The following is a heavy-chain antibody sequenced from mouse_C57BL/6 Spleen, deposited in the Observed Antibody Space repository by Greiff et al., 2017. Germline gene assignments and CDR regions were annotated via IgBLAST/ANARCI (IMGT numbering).Heavy chain of an antibody. CDR3: ARSYYDYSYWYYDV. CDR2: IGPGSGST. CDR1: GYTFTDYY. D-gene: IGHD2-4*01. J-gene: IGHJ1*03. V-gene: IGHV1-77*01. Sequence: QVQLKQSGAELVKPGASVKISCKASGYTFTDYYINWVKQRPGQGLAWIGKIGPGSGSTYYNEKFKGKSTLTADKSSSTAYMQLSSLTSEDSAVYCCARSYYDYSYWYYDVWGTGTTVTVSS.